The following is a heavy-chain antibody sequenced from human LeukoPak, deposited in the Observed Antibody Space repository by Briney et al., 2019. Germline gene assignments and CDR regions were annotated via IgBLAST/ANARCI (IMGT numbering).Heavy chain of an antibody. Sequence: PGGSLRLSCAASGFTFSSYWMSWVRQAPGKGLEWVANIKQDGSEKYYVDSVKGRFTISRDNAKNSLYLQMNSLRAEDTAVYFCARVALGYCSSTSCLWIEWLSLYYFDYWGQGTLVTVSS. CDR2: IKQDGSEK. V-gene: IGHV3-7*01. CDR1: GFTFSSYW. J-gene: IGHJ4*02. D-gene: IGHD2-2*01. CDR3: ARVALGYCSSTSCLWIEWLSLYYFDY.